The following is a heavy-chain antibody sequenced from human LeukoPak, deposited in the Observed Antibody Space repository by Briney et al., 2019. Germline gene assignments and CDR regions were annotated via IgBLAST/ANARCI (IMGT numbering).Heavy chain of an antibody. D-gene: IGHD3-9*01. CDR2: IWYDGSNK. CDR3: ALGYDILTGRFDY. V-gene: IGHV3-33*03. Sequence: GGSLRLSCAASGFSFSSYGMHWVRQAPGKGLEWVAAIWYDGSNKYYADSVKGRFTISRDNAKNSLYLQMNSLRAEDTAVYYCALGYDILTGRFDYWGQGTLVTVSS. J-gene: IGHJ4*02. CDR1: GFSFSSYG.